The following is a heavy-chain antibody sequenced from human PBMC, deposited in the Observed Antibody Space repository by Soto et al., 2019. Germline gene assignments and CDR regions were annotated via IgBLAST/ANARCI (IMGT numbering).Heavy chain of an antibody. D-gene: IGHD5-12*01. Sequence: QVHLVQSGVEVKTPGASVKVSCQASGYTFFTYDISWVRQAPGQGLVWMGWISTYSGDTKYAQKFQGRVTMTTDTSTTTAYLELRSLRSDDTVVYYCARHHGPTTSENWFDPWGQGTLVTVSS. CDR1: GYTFFTYD. CDR3: ARHHGPTTSENWFDP. CDR2: ISTYSGDT. J-gene: IGHJ5*02. V-gene: IGHV1-18*01.